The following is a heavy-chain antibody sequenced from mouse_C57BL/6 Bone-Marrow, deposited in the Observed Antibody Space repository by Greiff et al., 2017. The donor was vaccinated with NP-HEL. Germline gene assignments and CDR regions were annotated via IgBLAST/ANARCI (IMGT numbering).Heavy chain of an antibody. Sequence: QVQLQQPGAELVRPGSSVKLSCKASGYTFTSYWMDWVKQRPGQGLEWIGNIYPSDSETHYNQKFKDKATLTVDKSSSTAYMQLSSLTSEDSAVYYCARRLTGTSAWFAYWGQGTLVTVS. J-gene: IGHJ3*01. CDR2: IYPSDSET. CDR1: GYTFTSYW. D-gene: IGHD4-1*01. V-gene: IGHV1-61*01. CDR3: ARRLTGTSAWFAY.